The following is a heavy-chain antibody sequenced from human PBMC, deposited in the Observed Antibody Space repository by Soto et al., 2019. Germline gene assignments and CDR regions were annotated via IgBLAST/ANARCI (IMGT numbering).Heavy chain of an antibody. CDR3: AKDDWNDEIDY. Sequence: EVRLLESGGGLVQPGGSLRLSCAASGFTFSSYAMSWIRQAPGKGLVWVSTINDSGGITYYPDSVQGRFTISRDNSKNTLYLQMNSLRAEDTAVYYFAKDDWNDEIDYWGQGTLVTVSS. CDR1: GFTFSSYA. D-gene: IGHD1-1*01. J-gene: IGHJ4*02. CDR2: INDSGGIT. V-gene: IGHV3-23*01.